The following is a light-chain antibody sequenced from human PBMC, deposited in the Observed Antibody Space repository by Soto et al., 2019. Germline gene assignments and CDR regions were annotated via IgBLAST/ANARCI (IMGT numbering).Light chain of an antibody. CDR2: AAS. J-gene: IGKJ3*01. CDR1: QSISSY. Sequence: DIQMTQSPSSLSASVGDRVTITCRASQSISSYLNWYQQKPGKAPNFLIYAASNLQSGVPSRFSGSGSGTELTLTISSLQPEDFATYYCQQSYSTLAFGPGTKVDIK. CDR3: QQSYSTLA. V-gene: IGKV1-39*01.